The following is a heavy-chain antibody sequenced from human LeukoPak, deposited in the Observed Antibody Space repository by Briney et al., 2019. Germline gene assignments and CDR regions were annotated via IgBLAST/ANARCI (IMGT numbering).Heavy chain of an antibody. CDR2: IYYSGST. V-gene: IGHV4-39*07. CDR3: ARGARLWLRGY. CDR1: GGSISSGNYY. J-gene: IGHJ4*02. D-gene: IGHD5-18*01. Sequence: PSETLSLTCTVSGGSISSGNYYWGWIRQPPGKGLEWIGSIYYSGSTYYNPSLKSRDTISLDTSKNQFSLKLSSVTVADTAVYYCARGARLWLRGYWGQGTLVTVSS.